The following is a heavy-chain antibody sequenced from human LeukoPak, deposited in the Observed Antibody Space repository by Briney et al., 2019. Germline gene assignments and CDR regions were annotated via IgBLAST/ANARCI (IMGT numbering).Heavy chain of an antibody. V-gene: IGHV4-34*01. CDR1: GGSFSGYY. Sequence: SETLSLTCAVYGGSFSGYYWSWIRQPPGKGLEWIGEINHSGSANYNPSLKSRVTISVDTSKNQFSLKLSSVTAADTAVYYCARPDYYDFFLDPWGQGTLVTVSS. CDR2: INHSGSA. D-gene: IGHD3-3*01. J-gene: IGHJ5*02. CDR3: ARPDYYDFFLDP.